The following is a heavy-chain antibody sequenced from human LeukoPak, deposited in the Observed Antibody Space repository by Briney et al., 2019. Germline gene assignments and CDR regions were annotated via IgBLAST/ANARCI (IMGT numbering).Heavy chain of an antibody. CDR2: ISSSSSYI. D-gene: IGHD3-22*01. Sequence: PGGSLRLSCAASGFTCSSYSMNWVRQAPGKGLEWVSSISSSSSYIYYADSVKGRFTISRDNAKNSLYLQMNSLRAEDTAVYYCARDGVTMIVVVVNAFDIWGQGTMVTVSS. V-gene: IGHV3-21*01. CDR3: ARDGVTMIVVVVNAFDI. CDR1: GFTCSSYS. J-gene: IGHJ3*02.